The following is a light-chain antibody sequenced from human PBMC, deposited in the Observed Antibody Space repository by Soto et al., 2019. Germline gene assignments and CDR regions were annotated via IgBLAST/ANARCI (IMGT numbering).Light chain of an antibody. CDR2: DDN. Sequence: QSVLTQPPSVPAAPGQRVTISCSGSASNIGNNSVSWYQQLPGAAPKLLIYDDNNRPSGIPDRFSGSKSGTSATLGITGLQTGDEADYYCGTWDTSLPACVFGPGTKLTVL. CDR1: ASNIGNNS. CDR3: GTWDTSLPACV. V-gene: IGLV1-51*01. J-gene: IGLJ1*01.